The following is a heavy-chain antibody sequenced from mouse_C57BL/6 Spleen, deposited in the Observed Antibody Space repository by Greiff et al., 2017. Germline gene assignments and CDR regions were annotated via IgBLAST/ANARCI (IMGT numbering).Heavy chain of an antibody. J-gene: IGHJ2*01. CDR2: ISYDGSN. V-gene: IGHV3-6*01. Sequence: EVQLQESGPGLVKPSQSLSLTCSVTGYSITSGYFWNWLRQFPGNQLECMGFISYDGSNKYNPTLKNKISITRNTSKNQFYLKLNSETTEDTATDYCARKRYSSYYFDYWGQGTTLTVSS. CDR3: ARKRYSSYYFDY. CDR1: GYSITSGYF. D-gene: IGHD1-1*01.